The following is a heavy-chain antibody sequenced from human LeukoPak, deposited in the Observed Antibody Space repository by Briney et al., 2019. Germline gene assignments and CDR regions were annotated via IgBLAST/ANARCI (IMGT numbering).Heavy chain of an antibody. D-gene: IGHD6-6*01. J-gene: IGHJ3*02. Sequence: PGGSLRLSCAASGFTFSSYAMSWVRQAPGKGLEWVSTITGSGGSTYYADSVKGRFTISRDNSKNTLSLQMNSLRADDTAVYHCAKCYSSITARQAFDIWGQGTVVTVSS. CDR2: ITGSGGST. V-gene: IGHV3-23*01. CDR3: AKCYSSITARQAFDI. CDR1: GFTFSSYA.